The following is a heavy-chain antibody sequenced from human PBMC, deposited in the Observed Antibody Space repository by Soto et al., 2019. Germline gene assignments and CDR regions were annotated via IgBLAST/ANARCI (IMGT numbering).Heavy chain of an antibody. J-gene: IGHJ4*02. Sequence: VQLVESGGGLVQPGRSLRLSCAASGFTFDDYAMHWVRQAPGKGLEWVSGISWNSGSIGYADSVKGRFTISRDNAKNSLYLQMNSLRAEDTALYYCAKGFGGVIVIPIDYWGQGTLVTVSS. CDR1: GFTFDDYA. D-gene: IGHD3-16*02. CDR3: AKGFGGVIVIPIDY. CDR2: ISWNSGSI. V-gene: IGHV3-9*01.